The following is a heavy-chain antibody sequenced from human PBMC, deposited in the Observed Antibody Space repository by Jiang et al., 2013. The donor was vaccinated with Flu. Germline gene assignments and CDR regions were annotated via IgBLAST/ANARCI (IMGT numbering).Heavy chain of an antibody. J-gene: IGHJ4*02. CDR1: GFSLSTSGVG. D-gene: IGHD2-8*02. CDR2: IYWDDDK. CDR3: AHSPGDCTGGVCYDGYFDY. V-gene: IGHV2-5*02. Sequence: KPTQTLTLTCTFSGFSLSTSGVGVGWIRQPPGKALEWLALIYWDDDKRYSPSLKSRLTITKDTSKNQVVLTMTNMDPVDTATYYCAHSPGDCTGGVCYDGYFDYWGQETLVTVSS.